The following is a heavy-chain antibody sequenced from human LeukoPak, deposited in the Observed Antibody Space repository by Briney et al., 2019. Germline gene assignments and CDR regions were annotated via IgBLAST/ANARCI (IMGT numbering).Heavy chain of an antibody. Sequence: ASVKVSCKASGYTFTSYYMHWVRQAPGQGLEWMGIISPSGGSTSYAQKFQGRVTMTTDTSTSTAYMELRSLRSDDTAVYYCAREGGGWGTLDYWGQGTLVTVSS. D-gene: IGHD6-19*01. J-gene: IGHJ4*02. V-gene: IGHV1-46*01. CDR3: AREGGGWGTLDY. CDR2: ISPSGGST. CDR1: GYTFTSYY.